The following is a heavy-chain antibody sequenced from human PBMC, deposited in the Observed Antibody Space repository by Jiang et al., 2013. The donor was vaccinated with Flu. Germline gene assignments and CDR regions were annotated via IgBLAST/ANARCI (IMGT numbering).Heavy chain of an antibody. V-gene: IGHV3-23*01. CDR2: ISGSGGST. Sequence: VQLLESGGGLVQPGGSLRLSCAASGFTFSSYAMSWVRQAPGKGLEWVSAISGSGGSTYYADSVKGRFTISRDNSKNTLYLQMNSLRAEDTAVYYCANRGVLRYFDWLLRGPMNYFDYWGQGTLVTVSS. D-gene: IGHD3-9*01. CDR1: GFTFSSYA. CDR3: ANRGVLRYFDWLLRGPMNYFDY. J-gene: IGHJ4*02.